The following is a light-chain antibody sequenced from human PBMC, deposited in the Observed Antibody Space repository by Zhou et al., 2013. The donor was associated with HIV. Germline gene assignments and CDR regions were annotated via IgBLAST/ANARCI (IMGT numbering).Light chain of an antibody. CDR2: LGS. CDR3: MQVRQTPWT. V-gene: IGKV2-28*01. CDR1: QSLLHTNGYNY. Sequence: DIVMTQSPLSLPVTPGEPASISCRSTQSLLHTNGYNYLDWYLQKPGQSPRLLIYLGSNRASGVPDRFSGSGSGTDFTLKISRVEAEDVGVYYCMQVRQTPWTFGQGTKVEI. J-gene: IGKJ1*01.